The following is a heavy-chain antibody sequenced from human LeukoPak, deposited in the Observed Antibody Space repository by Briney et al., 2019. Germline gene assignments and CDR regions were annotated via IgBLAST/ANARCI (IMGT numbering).Heavy chain of an antibody. Sequence: GGSLRLSCAASGFTFSSYAMRRVRQAPGKGLEWVSAFGAGTGAITIYADSVKGRFTISRDDSKSTLYLQMNSLRAEDTAIYYCAKNYEPGRGVPYGMDVWGQGTTVTVSS. D-gene: IGHD3-10*01. CDR2: FGAGTGAIT. CDR1: GFTFSSYA. V-gene: IGHV3-23*01. J-gene: IGHJ6*02. CDR3: AKNYEPGRGVPYGMDV.